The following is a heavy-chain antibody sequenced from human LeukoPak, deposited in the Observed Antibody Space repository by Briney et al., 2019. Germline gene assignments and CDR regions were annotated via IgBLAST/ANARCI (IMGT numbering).Heavy chain of an antibody. D-gene: IGHD2-8*02. J-gene: IGHJ4*02. V-gene: IGHV4-59*01. CDR1: GGSISIYY. CDR2: IYYSGST. CDR3: ARNPTGGYYYFDY. Sequence: PSETLSLTCTVSGGSISIYYWSWIRQPPGKGLEWIGNIYYSGSTNYKASLKSRVTISVDTSKNQFSLKVNSVTAADTAVYYCARNPTGGYYYFDYWGQGILVTVSS.